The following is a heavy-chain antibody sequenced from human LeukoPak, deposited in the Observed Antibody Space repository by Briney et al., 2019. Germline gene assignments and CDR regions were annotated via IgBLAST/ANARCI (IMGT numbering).Heavy chain of an antibody. CDR1: GFTFTRQD. CDR3: AKDSPRSNGWFYFDH. D-gene: IGHD6-19*01. V-gene: IGHV3-23*01. Sequence: GGSLRLSCAASGFTFTRQDMCWVRQAPGKGPEWVSGISNGGDRTYYADSVKGRLTISRDNSKNTVYLQMDSLRAEDTAVYYCAKDSPRSNGWFYFDHWGQGALVTVSS. CDR2: ISNGGDRT. J-gene: IGHJ4*02.